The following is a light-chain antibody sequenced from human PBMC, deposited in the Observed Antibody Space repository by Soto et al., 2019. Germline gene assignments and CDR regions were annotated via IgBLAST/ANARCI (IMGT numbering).Light chain of an antibody. CDR2: DAS. CDR3: QQSYSTPRT. V-gene: IGKV1-39*01. Sequence: DIQLTQSPSTLSASLGDSVTITCRASQNVTMSMAWYQHKPGRAPKLLIYDASNLEAGVPSRFRGSGSGTYFTLTISSLQPEDFATYYCQQSYSTPRTFGRGTKVDIK. CDR1: QNVTMS. J-gene: IGKJ1*01.